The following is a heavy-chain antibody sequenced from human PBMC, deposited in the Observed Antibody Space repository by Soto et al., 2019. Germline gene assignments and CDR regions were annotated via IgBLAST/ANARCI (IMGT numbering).Heavy chain of an antibody. Sequence: QLPLVQSAAEVKKPGASVRVSCKAYGYPFIKYGISWIRQAPEQGLEWMGWIKVDSGYTNYAQKFQGRVTMTADTSSDTAVMELRSLRLDDTALYFCAASCEPGFDPWGPRPLVSVSS. J-gene: IGHJ5*02. CDR1: GYPFIKYG. CDR2: IKVDSGYT. CDR3: AASCEPGFDP. V-gene: IGHV1-18*04.